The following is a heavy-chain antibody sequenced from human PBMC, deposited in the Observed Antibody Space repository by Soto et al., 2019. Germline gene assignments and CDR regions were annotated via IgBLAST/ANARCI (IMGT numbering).Heavy chain of an antibody. V-gene: IGHV1-18*01. Sequence: QVHLVQSGAEVKKPGASVKVSCKASGYTFTSYGITWVRQAPGQGLEWMGWISAHNGNTDYAQKLQGRVIVTRDTSPSADYMELRSLGTDDTAVYDCARGRYGDYWGQGAVVTVSS. J-gene: IGHJ4*02. CDR3: ARGRYGDY. D-gene: IGHD1-1*01. CDR1: GYTFTSYG. CDR2: ISAHNGNT.